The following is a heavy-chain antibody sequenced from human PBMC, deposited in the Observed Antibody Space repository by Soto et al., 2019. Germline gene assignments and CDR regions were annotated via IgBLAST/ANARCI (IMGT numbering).Heavy chain of an antibody. CDR2: ISGSGGST. D-gene: IGHD2-15*01. Sequence: VQLLESGGGLVQPGGSLRLSCAASGFTFSSYAMSWVRQAPGKGLEWVSAISGSGGSTYYADSVKGRFTISRDNSKNTLYLQMNSLRAEDTAVYYCASDRYCSGGSCYSHDYWGQGTLVTVSS. V-gene: IGHV3-23*01. J-gene: IGHJ4*02. CDR1: GFTFSSYA. CDR3: ASDRYCSGGSCYSHDY.